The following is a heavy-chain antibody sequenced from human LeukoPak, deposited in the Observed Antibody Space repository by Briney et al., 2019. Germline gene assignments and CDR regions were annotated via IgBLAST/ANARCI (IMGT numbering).Heavy chain of an antibody. CDR1: GSTFSACA. CDR2: ISRSGSST. D-gene: IGHD3-9*01. J-gene: IGHJ2*01. CDR3: AQGGAILTGYYLYWYFDL. Sequence: TGGSLRLSCAASGSTFSACAMSCVRQAPGKGLEWGSAISRSGSSTDCADSVKGRFTISRDNSKNTLYLQMNRLSTEETAVYSCAQGGAILTGYYLYWYFDLWGRGPLVTVSS. V-gene: IGHV3-23*01.